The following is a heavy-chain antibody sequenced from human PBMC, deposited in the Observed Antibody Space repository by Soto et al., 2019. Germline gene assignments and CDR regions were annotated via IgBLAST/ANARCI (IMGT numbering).Heavy chain of an antibody. CDR1: GFTVSSNY. CDR2: IYSGGST. V-gene: IGHV3-53*02. Sequence: EVQLVETGGGLIQPGGSLRLSCAASGFTVSSNYMSWVRQAPGKGLEWVSVIYSGGSTYYADSVKGRFTISRDNSKNTLYLQMNSLRAEDTAVYYCARELGGVGATSDWYFDLWGRGTLVTVSS. D-gene: IGHD1-26*01. CDR3: ARELGGVGATSDWYFDL. J-gene: IGHJ2*01.